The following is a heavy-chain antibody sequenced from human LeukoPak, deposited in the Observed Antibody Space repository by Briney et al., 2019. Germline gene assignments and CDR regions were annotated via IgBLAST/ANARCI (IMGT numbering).Heavy chain of an antibody. J-gene: IGHJ4*02. D-gene: IGHD2-2*03. CDR2: IIPIFGTA. CDR3: ASGPKWIYYFDY. Sequence: SVKVSCKASGYTFTSYDISWVRQAPGQGLEWMGGIIPIFGTANYAQKFQGRVTITADESTSTAYMELSSLRSEDTAVYYCASGPKWIYYFDYWGQGTLVTVSS. V-gene: IGHV1-69*13. CDR1: GYTFTSYD.